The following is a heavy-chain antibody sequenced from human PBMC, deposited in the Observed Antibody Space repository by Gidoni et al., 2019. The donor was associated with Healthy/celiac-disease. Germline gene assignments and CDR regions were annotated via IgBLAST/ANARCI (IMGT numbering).Heavy chain of an antibody. D-gene: IGHD3-3*01. V-gene: IGHV4-61*02. CDR2: IYTSGST. Sequence: QVQLQESGPGLVKPSQTLSLTCTVSGGSISSGSYSCSWIRQPARKGLEWIGRIYTSGSTNYNPSLKSRVTISVDTSKNQFSLKLSSVTAADTAVYYCARGLIFGVVYGMDVWGQGTTVTVSS. CDR3: ARGLIFGVVYGMDV. CDR1: GGSISSGSYS. J-gene: IGHJ6*02.